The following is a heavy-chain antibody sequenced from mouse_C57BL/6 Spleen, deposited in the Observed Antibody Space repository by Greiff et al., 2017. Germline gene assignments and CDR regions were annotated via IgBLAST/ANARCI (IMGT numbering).Heavy chain of an antibody. D-gene: IGHD1-2*01. Sequence: EVQLVESGGGLVQPGGSLSLSCAASGFTFTDYYMSWVRQPPGKALEWLGFIRNKANGYTTEYSASVKGRFTISRDNSQSILYLQMNALRAEDSATYYCARYQNYGNYFDYWGQGTTLTVSS. J-gene: IGHJ2*01. CDR2: IRNKANGYTT. CDR3: ARYQNYGNYFDY. CDR1: GFTFTDYY. V-gene: IGHV7-3*01.